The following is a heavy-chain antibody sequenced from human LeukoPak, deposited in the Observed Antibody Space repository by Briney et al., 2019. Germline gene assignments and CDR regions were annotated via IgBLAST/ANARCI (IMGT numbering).Heavy chain of an antibody. D-gene: IGHD3-10*01. J-gene: IGHJ4*02. CDR3: VTRGNYYNIN. Sequence: PGGSLRLSCAASGFTFSSYSMNWVRQAPGKGLEWVPYINTGSSTIYYADSVKGRFTISRDNAKNSLYLQMNSLRAEDTAVYYCVTRGNYYNINWGQGTLVTVST. CDR2: INTGSSTI. CDR1: GFTFSSYS. V-gene: IGHV3-48*01.